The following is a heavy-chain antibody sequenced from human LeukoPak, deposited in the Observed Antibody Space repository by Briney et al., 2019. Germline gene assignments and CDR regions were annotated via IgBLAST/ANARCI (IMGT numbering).Heavy chain of an antibody. CDR2: ISGSGIST. J-gene: IGHJ4*02. V-gene: IGHV3-23*01. Sequence: GRSLRLSCAASGFTFSTYGMHWVRQAPGKGLEWVSAISGSGISTYYADSVKGRFTISRDSSKNTLYLQMNSLRAEDTAVYYCAKRPRAVAEAYFDYWGQGTLVTVSS. CDR1: GFTFSTYG. CDR3: AKRPRAVAEAYFDY. D-gene: IGHD6-19*01.